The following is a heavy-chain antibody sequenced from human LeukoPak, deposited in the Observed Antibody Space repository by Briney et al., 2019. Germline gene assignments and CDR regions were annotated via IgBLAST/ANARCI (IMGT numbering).Heavy chain of an antibody. CDR3: VKDAVYGDHGYYSYYMDV. CDR2: VSGTGHYK. CDR1: GFTFINYA. V-gene: IGHV3-23*01. J-gene: IGHJ6*03. D-gene: IGHD4-17*01. Sequence: GGSLRLSCAASGFTFINYALSWVRQVPGRGPEWVSCVSGTGHYKHYADSVKGRFTISRDNSKNTLYLQMNSLRAEDTAIYYCVKDAVYGDHGYYSYYMDVWGKGTTVTVSS.